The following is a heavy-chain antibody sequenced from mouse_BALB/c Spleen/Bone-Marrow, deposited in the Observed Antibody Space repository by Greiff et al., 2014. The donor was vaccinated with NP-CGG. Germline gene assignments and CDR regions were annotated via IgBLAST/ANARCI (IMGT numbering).Heavy chain of an antibody. Sequence: QVQLQQSGAELVKPGASVKLSCKASGYTFTSYYLYWVKQRPGQGLEWIGEINPSNGGTNFNERFKSKASLTVDKSSSTAYMQLNSLTSEDSAVYYCTRRSLLSDNYSMDYWGQGTSVTVSS. CDR2: INPSNGGT. CDR1: GYTFTSYY. J-gene: IGHJ4*01. D-gene: IGHD2-10*01. CDR3: TRRSLLSDNYSMDY. V-gene: IGHV1S81*02.